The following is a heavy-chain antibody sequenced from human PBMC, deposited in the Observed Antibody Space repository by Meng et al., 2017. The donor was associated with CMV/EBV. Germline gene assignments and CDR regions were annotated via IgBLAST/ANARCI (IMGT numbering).Heavy chain of an antibody. Sequence: QVQVVQGGAGVKKPGAAVKVYCKASGYPFTGYYMHWVRQAPGQGLEWMGWINPNSGGTNYAQKFQGMVTMTRNTSISTAYVELSRLRSDDTAVYYCASASYVITVSRPNWYFDLWGRGTLVTVSS. CDR3: ASASYVITVSRPNWYFDL. D-gene: IGHD3-22*01. CDR1: GYPFTGYY. J-gene: IGHJ2*01. V-gene: IGHV1-2*02. CDR2: INPNSGGT.